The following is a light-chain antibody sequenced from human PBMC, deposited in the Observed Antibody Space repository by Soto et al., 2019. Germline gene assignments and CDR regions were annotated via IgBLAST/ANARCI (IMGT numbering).Light chain of an antibody. CDR3: SSYTSTNTWV. CDR2: EVS. Sequence: QSVLTQPASVSRSRGQSITISCTGTSSDVGGHNYVSWYQQHPGKAPKFMIFEVSNRPSGVSNRFSGSKSGNTASLTISGLQAEDEADYYCSSYTSTNTWVFGGGTKVTVL. CDR1: SSDVGGHNY. J-gene: IGLJ3*02. V-gene: IGLV2-14*01.